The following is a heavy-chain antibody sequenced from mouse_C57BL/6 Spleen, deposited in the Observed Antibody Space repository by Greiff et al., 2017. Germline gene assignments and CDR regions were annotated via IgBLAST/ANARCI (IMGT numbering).Heavy chain of an antibody. Sequence: QVQLKQPGAELVRPGSSVKLSCKASGYTFTSYWMDWVKQRPGQGLEWIGNIYPSDSETHYNQKFKDKATLTVDKSSSTAYMQLSSLTSEDSAVYYCARGDSNSLYAMDYWGQGTSVTVSS. J-gene: IGHJ4*01. CDR1: GYTFTSYW. V-gene: IGHV1-61*01. CDR3: ARGDSNSLYAMDY. CDR2: IYPSDSET. D-gene: IGHD2-5*01.